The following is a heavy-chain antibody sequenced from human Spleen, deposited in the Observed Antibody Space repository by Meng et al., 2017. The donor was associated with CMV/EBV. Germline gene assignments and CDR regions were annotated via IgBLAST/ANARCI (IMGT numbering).Heavy chain of an antibody. CDR1: GVSVSDSGFY. CDR3: ARGVYWFEF. CDR2: VYYNGDT. J-gene: IGHJ4*02. V-gene: IGHV4-61*08. D-gene: IGHD2-8*02. Sequence: SISCAVSGVSVSDSGFYWTWIRQSPGKGLQWIGYVYYNGDTNLNPSLTGRVTMSMERSANQFSLRLTSVTTADTAVYYCARGVYWFEFWGQGALVTVSS.